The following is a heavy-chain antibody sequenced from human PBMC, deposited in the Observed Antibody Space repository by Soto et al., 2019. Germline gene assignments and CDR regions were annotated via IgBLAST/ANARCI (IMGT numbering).Heavy chain of an antibody. D-gene: IGHD3-10*01. Sequence: PGGSLRLSCAASGFTFSSYAMSWVRQAPGKGLEWVSAISGSGGSTYYADSVKGRFTISRDNSKNTLYLQMNSLRAEDTAVYYCAKSPHEYGSGSYYPMYYFDYWGQGTLVTVSS. J-gene: IGHJ4*02. V-gene: IGHV3-23*01. CDR1: GFTFSSYA. CDR3: AKSPHEYGSGSYYPMYYFDY. CDR2: ISGSGGST.